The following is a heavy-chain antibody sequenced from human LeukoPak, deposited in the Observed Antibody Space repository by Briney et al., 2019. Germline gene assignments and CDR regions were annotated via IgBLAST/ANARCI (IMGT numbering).Heavy chain of an antibody. J-gene: IGHJ4*02. CDR2: INPNSGGT. Sequence: GASVKVSCKASGYTFTGYSMHWVRQAPGQGLEWMGWINPNSGGTNYAQKFQGRVTVTRDTSINTAYIELSRLTSDDTAVYYCARGRSYDILTGYLFDHWGQGTLSPSPQ. V-gene: IGHV1-2*02. D-gene: IGHD3-9*01. CDR1: GYTFTGYS. CDR3: ARGRSYDILTGYLFDH.